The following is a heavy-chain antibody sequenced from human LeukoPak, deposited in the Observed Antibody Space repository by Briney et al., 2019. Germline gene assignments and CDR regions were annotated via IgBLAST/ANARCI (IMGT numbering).Heavy chain of an antibody. Sequence: GGSLRLSCAASGFTFSYHWMTWVRQAPGKGLEWVANIKNDGTVKNYVDSVKGRFTISRDNAKNSLYLQMNSLRAEDTGVYYCAKDRGHGYYYYGMDVWGQGTTVTVSS. J-gene: IGHJ6*02. CDR3: AKDRGHGYYYYGMDV. D-gene: IGHD3-10*01. V-gene: IGHV3-7*01. CDR2: IKNDGTVK. CDR1: GFTFSYHW.